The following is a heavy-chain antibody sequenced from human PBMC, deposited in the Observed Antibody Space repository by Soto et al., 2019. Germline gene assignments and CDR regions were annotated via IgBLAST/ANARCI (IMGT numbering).Heavy chain of an antibody. CDR3: ARDRYSGWYTAYYYGMDV. CDR2: ISYDGSNK. Sequence: QVQLVESGGDVVQPGRSLRLSCAASGFTFSSYAMHWVRQAPGKGLEWVAVISYDGSNKYYADSVKGRFTISRDNSKNTLYLQMNSLRAEDTAVYYCARDRYSGWYTAYYYGMDVWGQGTTVTVSS. J-gene: IGHJ6*02. CDR1: GFTFSSYA. V-gene: IGHV3-30-3*01. D-gene: IGHD6-19*01.